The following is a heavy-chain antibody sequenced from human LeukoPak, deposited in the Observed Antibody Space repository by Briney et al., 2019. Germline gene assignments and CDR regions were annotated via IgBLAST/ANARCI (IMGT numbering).Heavy chain of an antibody. D-gene: IGHD5-24*01. Sequence: GESLKISCKGSGYSFTSYWIGWVRQMPGKGLKWMGIIYPGDSDTRYSPSFQGQVTISADKSISTAYLQWSSLKASDTAMYYCARLGRRDGYTKEGYFDYWGQGTLVTVSS. J-gene: IGHJ4*02. CDR3: ARLGRRDGYTKEGYFDY. CDR2: IYPGDSDT. V-gene: IGHV5-51*01. CDR1: GYSFTSYW.